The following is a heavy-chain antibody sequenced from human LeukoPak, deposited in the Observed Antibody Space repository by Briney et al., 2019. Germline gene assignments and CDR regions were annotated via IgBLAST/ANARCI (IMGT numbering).Heavy chain of an antibody. V-gene: IGHV3-30*02. Sequence: GGSLRLSCAASGFTFNNYAMHWVRQAPGKGLEWVAFIRYDGSNKYYADSVKGRFTISRDNSKNTLYLQMNSLRAEDTAVYYCAKDPRIAAADGNWGQGTLVTVSS. D-gene: IGHD6-13*01. CDR1: GFTFNNYA. J-gene: IGHJ4*02. CDR3: AKDPRIAAADGN. CDR2: IRYDGSNK.